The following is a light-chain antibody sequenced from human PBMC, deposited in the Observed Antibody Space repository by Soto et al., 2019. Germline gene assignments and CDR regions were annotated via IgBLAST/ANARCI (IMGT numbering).Light chain of an antibody. CDR1: QSVSSTY. J-gene: IGKJ1*01. CDR3: QQYST. V-gene: IGKV3-20*01. Sequence: MLKISLCTLSLSPGERATLSCRASQSVSSTYLACSQQKSGQAPRLLVYGASSRATGIPERFSGSGSGTDFTLTISRLEPEDFAVYYCQQYSTFGQGTKVDI. CDR2: GAS.